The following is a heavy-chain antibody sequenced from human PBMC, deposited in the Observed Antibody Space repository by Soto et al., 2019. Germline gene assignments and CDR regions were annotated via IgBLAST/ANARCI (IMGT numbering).Heavy chain of an antibody. Sequence: QVQLVQSGAEVKKPGASVKVSCKASGYTFTSYDINWVRQATGQGLEWMGWMNPNSGNTGYAQKFQGRVTITSNTSISTAYMELSSLRSEDTAVYYCARRGYSSSWYYYYYYGMDVWGQGTTVTVSS. CDR2: MNPNSGNT. CDR3: ARRGYSSSWYYYYYYGMDV. D-gene: IGHD6-13*01. V-gene: IGHV1-8*01. CDR1: GYTFTSYD. J-gene: IGHJ6*02.